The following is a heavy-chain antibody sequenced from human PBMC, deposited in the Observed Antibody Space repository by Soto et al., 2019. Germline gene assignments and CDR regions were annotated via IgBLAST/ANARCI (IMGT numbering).Heavy chain of an antibody. J-gene: IGHJ2*01. V-gene: IGHV1-18*04. CDR3: SRDL. Sequence: GKPCWEAWVCRYAGYVLRWGLPSSARGLEWMGWISAYDANTNYAQKLQGRVTMTTETSTSTAYMELRSLRSDDTAVYYCSRDLW. CDR1: VCRYAGYV. CDR2: ISAYDANT.